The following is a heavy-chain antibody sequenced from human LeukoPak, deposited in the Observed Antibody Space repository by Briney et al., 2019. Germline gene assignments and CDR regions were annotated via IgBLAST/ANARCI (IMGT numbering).Heavy chain of an antibody. D-gene: IGHD3-22*01. CDR3: ARAPYYDSSGPDY. CDR2: VYHSGGA. CDR1: GASIASHSW. V-gene: IGHV4/OR15-8*01. Sequence: PSETLSLTCAVSGASIASHSWWSWVRQPPGKGLEWIGEVYHSGGANYKPSLKSRVTISVDTSRNHFSLKLTSVTAADTAVYYCARAPYYDSSGPDYWGQGTLVTVSS. J-gene: IGHJ4*02.